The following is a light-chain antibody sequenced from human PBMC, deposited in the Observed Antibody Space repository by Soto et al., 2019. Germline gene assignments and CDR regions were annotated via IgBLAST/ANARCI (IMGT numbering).Light chain of an antibody. CDR3: QQYNNWPWT. Sequence: EIVMTQSPATLSVSPGERATLSCRASQSVSSNLAWYQQKPGQAPRLLIYGASTRATGIPARFNGRGSGTEFTLTIICLQSEDFSVYYCQQYNNWPWTFGQGTKVEIK. V-gene: IGKV3-15*01. CDR2: GAS. J-gene: IGKJ1*01. CDR1: QSVSSN.